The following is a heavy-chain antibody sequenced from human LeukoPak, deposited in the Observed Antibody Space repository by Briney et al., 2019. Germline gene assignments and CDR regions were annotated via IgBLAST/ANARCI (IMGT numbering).Heavy chain of an antibody. CDR3: AQDIPIEEVPLLGPGF. Sequence: GGALRLSCTASRFSSKKDGIHCVRQAPGEGLEWVTFMQYGGSDKLYADSVKGRFTISRDNSKNTVYLQMNSLRSENTAVYFCAQDIPIEEVPLLGPGFWGQGTLVTVSS. CDR1: RFSSKKDG. D-gene: IGHD2/OR15-2a*01. J-gene: IGHJ4*02. V-gene: IGHV3-30*02. CDR2: MQYGGSDK.